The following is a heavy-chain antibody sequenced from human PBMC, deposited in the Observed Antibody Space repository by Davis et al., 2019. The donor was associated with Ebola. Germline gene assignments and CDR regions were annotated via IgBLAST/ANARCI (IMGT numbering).Heavy chain of an antibody. D-gene: IGHD4-17*01. V-gene: IGHV1-18*04. CDR1: GYTFTSYG. CDR3: ASGTTVTTGFDN. J-gene: IGHJ4*02. CDR2: ISAYNGNT. Sequence: ASVKVSCKASGYTFTSYGISWVRQAPGQGLEWMGWISAYNGNTNYAQKFQGGVTMTRDTSISTAYMELSSLRSDDTAVYYCASGTTVTTGFDNWGQGTLVTVSS.